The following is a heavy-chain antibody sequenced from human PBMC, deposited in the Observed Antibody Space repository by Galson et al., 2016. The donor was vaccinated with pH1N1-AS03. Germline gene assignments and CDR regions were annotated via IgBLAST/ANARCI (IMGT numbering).Heavy chain of an antibody. J-gene: IGHJ4*02. CDR2: IFHSGST. Sequence: TLSLTCSVSGGSISSGGYYRNWIRQHPGKGLEWIGYIFHSGSTYYNPSLESLVSISVDTSKNQFSLKLKSVTAADTAVYSCARQDSGAYYLDSWGPGTLVTVSS. D-gene: IGHD1-26*01. V-gene: IGHV4-31*01. CDR1: GGSISSGGYY. CDR3: ARQDSGAYYLDS.